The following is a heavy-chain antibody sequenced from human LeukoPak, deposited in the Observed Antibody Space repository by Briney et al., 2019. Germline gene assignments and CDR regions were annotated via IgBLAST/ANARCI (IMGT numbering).Heavy chain of an antibody. J-gene: IGHJ5*02. Sequence: ASVKVSCKASGYTFTGYYMHWVRQATGQGLEWMGWMNPNSGNTGYAQKFQGRVTITRNTSISTAYMELSSLRSEDTAVYYCARGNKEAGGFDHAPLDPWGQGTLVTVSS. V-gene: IGHV1-8*03. CDR1: GYTFTGYY. CDR2: MNPNSGNT. CDR3: ARGNKEAGGFDHAPLDP. D-gene: IGHD3-9*01.